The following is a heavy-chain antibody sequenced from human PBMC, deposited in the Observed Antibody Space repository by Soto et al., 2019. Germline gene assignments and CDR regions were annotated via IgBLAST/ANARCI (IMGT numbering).Heavy chain of an antibody. Sequence: QGQLVQSGAEVKKPGASVKVSCEASGYAFTAFAITWVRQAPGQGLEWMGWINTYNGNTEYAQKLQGRVTMTTDTSTTTAHMELRSLRTDDTAVYYCARIYVERWGAFDIGGQGTVVTVSS. CDR2: INTYNGNT. D-gene: IGHD3-16*01. CDR3: ARIYVERWGAFDI. CDR1: GYAFTAFA. J-gene: IGHJ3*02. V-gene: IGHV1-18*01.